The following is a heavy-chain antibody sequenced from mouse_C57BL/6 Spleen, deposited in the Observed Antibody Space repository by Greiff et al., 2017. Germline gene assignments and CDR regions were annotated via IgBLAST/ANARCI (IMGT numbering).Heavy chain of an antibody. J-gene: IGHJ2*01. CDR1: GFTFSSYG. D-gene: IGHD2-1*01. V-gene: IGHV5-6*01. CDR3: ARRDYGNYLDY. CDR2: ISSGGSYT. Sequence: EVKVVESGGDLVKPGGSLKLSCAASGFTFSSYGMSWVRQTPDKRLEWVATISSGGSYTYYPDSVKGRFTISRDNAKNTLYLQMSSLKSEDTAMYYCARRDYGNYLDYWGQGTTLTVSS.